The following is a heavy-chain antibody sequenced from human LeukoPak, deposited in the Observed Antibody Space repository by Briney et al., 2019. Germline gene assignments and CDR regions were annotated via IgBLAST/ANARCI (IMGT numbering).Heavy chain of an antibody. CDR2: ISGSGGST. D-gene: IGHD3-10*01. V-gene: IGHV3-23*01. J-gene: IGHJ4*02. CDR3: AKLGPFARSPITMVRGVGY. Sequence: GGSLRLSCAASGFTFSSYAMSWVRQAPGKGLEWVSAISGSGGSTYYADSVKGRFTISRDNSKNTLYLQMNSLRAEDTAVYYCAKLGPFARSPITMVRGVGYWGQGTLVTVSS. CDR1: GFTFSSYA.